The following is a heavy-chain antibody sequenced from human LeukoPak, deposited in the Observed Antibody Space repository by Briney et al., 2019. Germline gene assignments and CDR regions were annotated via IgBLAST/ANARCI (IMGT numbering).Heavy chain of an antibody. CDR3: ARGGRGAARIRWFDP. D-gene: IGHD6-6*01. V-gene: IGHV4-34*01. CDR1: GGSFSGYY. CDR2: INHSGST. Sequence: PSETLSLTCAVSGGSFSGYYLSWIRQPPGKGLEWIGEINHSGSTNYNPSLKSRVTISVDTSKNQFSLKLSCVTAADTAVYYCARGGRGAARIRWFDPWGQGTLVTVSS. J-gene: IGHJ5*02.